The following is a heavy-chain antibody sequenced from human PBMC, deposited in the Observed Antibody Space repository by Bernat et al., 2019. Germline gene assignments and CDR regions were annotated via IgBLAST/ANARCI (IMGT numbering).Heavy chain of an antibody. CDR2: ISGSDDST. J-gene: IGHJ3*02. V-gene: IGHV3-23*01. Sequence: EVQPLESGGGLVQSGGSLRLSCAASGFYGISWVRQAPGKGLEWVSAISGSDDSTHYADSVKGRFTISRDNSKNKVYLQMNSLRAEDTAVYYCAKPKGYGPNDSFDIWGQGTMVTVSS. CDR3: AKPKGYGPNDSFDI. D-gene: IGHD3-10*01. CDR1: GFYG.